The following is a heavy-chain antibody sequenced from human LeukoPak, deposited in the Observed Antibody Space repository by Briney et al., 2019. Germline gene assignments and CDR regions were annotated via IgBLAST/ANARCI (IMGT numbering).Heavy chain of an antibody. D-gene: IGHD1-26*01. CDR3: TTRGSYYYPDFDY. CDR1: GFTFSNAW. Sequence: GGSLRLSCAASGFTFSNAWMSWVRQAPGKGLEWVGRIKSKNDGGTTDYAAPVKGRFTSSRDEEKNTLYLQMNSLKTEDTAVYYCTTRGSYYYPDFDYWGQGTLVTVSS. CDR2: IKSKNDGGTT. J-gene: IGHJ4*02. V-gene: IGHV3-15*01.